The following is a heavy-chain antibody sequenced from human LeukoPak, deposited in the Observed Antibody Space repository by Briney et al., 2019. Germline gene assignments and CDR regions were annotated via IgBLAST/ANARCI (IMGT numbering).Heavy chain of an antibody. CDR2: VYSSGST. D-gene: IGHD4-23*01. Sequence: SETLSLTCTVSGGSISSYYWSWIRQPPGKGLEWIGYVYSSGSTNYNPSVKSRVTISVDTSKNQFSLKLNSVTAADTAVYYCGRWESLRGSRIFDIWGQGTMVTVSS. CDR3: GRWESLRGSRIFDI. J-gene: IGHJ3*02. V-gene: IGHV4-59*08. CDR1: GGSISSYY.